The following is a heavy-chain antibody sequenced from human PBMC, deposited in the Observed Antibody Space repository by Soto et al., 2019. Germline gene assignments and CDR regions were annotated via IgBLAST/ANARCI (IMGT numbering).Heavy chain of an antibody. CDR2: VNPSGGHT. CDR3: ARGGHVVVVTAALDY. J-gene: IGHJ4*02. V-gene: IGHV1-46*01. D-gene: IGHD2-21*02. CDR1: GDTFTDYY. Sequence: QVQLVQSGAEVKKPGASVKVSCKASGDTFTDYYIHWERQAPGQGLEWMGTVNPSGGHTTYAQHFLGRMTMTRDTSTSSLYMELTSLTSEDPAVYYCARGGHVVVVTAALDYWGQGTLVTVSS.